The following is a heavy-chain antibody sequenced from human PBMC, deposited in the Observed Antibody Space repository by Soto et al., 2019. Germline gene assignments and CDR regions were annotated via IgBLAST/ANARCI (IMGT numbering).Heavy chain of an antibody. CDR1: GFTFSSYA. V-gene: IGHV3-23*01. D-gene: IGHD3-10*01. Sequence: GGSLRLSCAASGFTFSSYAMSWVRQAPGKGLEWVSAISGSGGSTYYADSVKGRFTISRDNSKNTLYLQMNSLRAEDTAVYYCAKEYVLLWFGEWNAFDIWGQGTMVTVSS. CDR3: AKEYVLLWFGEWNAFDI. CDR2: ISGSGGST. J-gene: IGHJ3*02.